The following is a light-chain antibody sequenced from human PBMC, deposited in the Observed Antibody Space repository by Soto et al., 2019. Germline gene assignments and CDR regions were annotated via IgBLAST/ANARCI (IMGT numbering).Light chain of an antibody. Sequence: QSALTQPASVSGSPGQSITISCTGTSSDVGGYNYVSWYQQHPGKAPKLMIYDVSNRPSGVSNRFSGSKSGNTASLTISGLQAEDEADYYCSSYTSLYVFGTGTKVTVL. CDR2: DVS. J-gene: IGLJ1*01. V-gene: IGLV2-14*01. CDR1: SSDVGGYNY. CDR3: SSYTSLYV.